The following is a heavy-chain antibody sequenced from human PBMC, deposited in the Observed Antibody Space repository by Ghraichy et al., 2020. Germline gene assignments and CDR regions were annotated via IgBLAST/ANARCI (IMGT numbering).Heavy chain of an antibody. CDR3: ARDDSYSSSSYYYYYYGMDV. CDR1: GFTFSSYW. Sequence: GGSLRLSCAASGFTFSSYWMSWVRQAPGKGLEWVANIKQDGSEKYYVDSVKGRFTISRDNAKNSLYLQMNSLRAEDTAVYYCARDDSYSSSSYYYYYYGMDVWGQGTTVTVSS. J-gene: IGHJ6*02. V-gene: IGHV3-7*03. D-gene: IGHD6-6*01. CDR2: IKQDGSEK.